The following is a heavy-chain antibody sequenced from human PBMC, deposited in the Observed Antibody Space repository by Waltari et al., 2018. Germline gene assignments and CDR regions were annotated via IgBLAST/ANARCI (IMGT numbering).Heavy chain of an antibody. D-gene: IGHD5-18*01. J-gene: IGHJ6*02. CDR3: ARNTIQQQHGMDV. CDR2: INHSGST. Sequence: QVQLQQWGAGLLKPSETLSLTCAVYGGSFSGYYWRWLRQPPGKGLEWIGEINHSGSTNYNPSLKSRVTISVDTSKNQFSLKLSSVTAADTAVYYCARNTIQQQHGMDVWGQGTTVTVSS. CDR1: GGSFSGYY. V-gene: IGHV4-34*01.